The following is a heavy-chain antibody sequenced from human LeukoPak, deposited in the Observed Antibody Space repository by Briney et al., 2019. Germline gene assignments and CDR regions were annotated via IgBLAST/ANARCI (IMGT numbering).Heavy chain of an antibody. CDR2: IYYSGST. V-gene: IGHV4-59*01. CDR1: GGSISSYY. Sequence: SETLSLTCTVSGGSISSYYWSWIRQPPGKGLEWIGYIYYSGSTNYNPSLKSRVTISVDTSKNQFSLKLSSVTAADTAVYYCASSERWLQLRFDYWGQGTLVTVSS. D-gene: IGHD5-24*01. CDR3: ASSERWLQLRFDY. J-gene: IGHJ4*02.